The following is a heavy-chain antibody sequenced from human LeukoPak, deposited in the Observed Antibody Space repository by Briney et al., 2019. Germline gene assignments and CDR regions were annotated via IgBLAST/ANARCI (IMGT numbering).Heavy chain of an antibody. CDR3: ARQGSRRFDP. V-gene: IGHV6-1*01. CDR2: TYYRSNWYN. J-gene: IGHJ5*02. CDR1: GDSVSSNSAA. Sequence: SQTLSLTCAISGDSVSSNSAAWNWFRQSPSRGLEWLGRTYYRSNWYNDYAVSVKSRITINPDTSKNQFSLQLNSVTSEDTAVYYCARQGSRRFDPWGQGTLVTVSS.